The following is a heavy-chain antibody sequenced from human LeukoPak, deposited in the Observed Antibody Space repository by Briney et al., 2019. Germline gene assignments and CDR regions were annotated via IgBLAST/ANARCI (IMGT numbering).Heavy chain of an antibody. CDR2: IVVGSGNT. CDR3: ARVITMVRGVIIPPDY. V-gene: IGHV1-58*02. J-gene: IGHJ4*02. CDR1: GFTFTSSA. D-gene: IGHD3-10*01. Sequence: SVKVSCKASGFTFTSSAMQWVRQARGQRLEWIGWIVVGSGNTNYAQKLQGRVTMTTDTSTSTAYMELRSLRSDDTAVYYCARVITMVRGVIIPPDYWGQGTLVTVSS.